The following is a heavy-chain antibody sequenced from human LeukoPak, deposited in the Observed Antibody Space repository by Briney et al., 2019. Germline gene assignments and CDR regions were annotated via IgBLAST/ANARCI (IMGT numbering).Heavy chain of an antibody. D-gene: IGHD2-21*02. CDR3: ARACHLVVVTAEGAFLDP. Sequence: GASVKVSCKASCYRFSSYGIGWGRQAPGQGVEWGGWISIYNGQTYYAQSLQDRVTMTADTSTNTVYMELRSLKTEDTAVYYCARACHLVVVTAEGAFLDPWGQGTLVTISS. J-gene: IGHJ5*02. CDR1: CYRFSSYG. V-gene: IGHV1-18*01. CDR2: ISIYNGQT.